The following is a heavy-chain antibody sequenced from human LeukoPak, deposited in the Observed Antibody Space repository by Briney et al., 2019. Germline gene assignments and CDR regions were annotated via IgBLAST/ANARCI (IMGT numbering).Heavy chain of an antibody. CDR3: ARIMVYAIDAFDI. V-gene: IGHV3-21*01. J-gene: IGHJ3*02. CDR1: GFTFSSYS. D-gene: IGHD2-8*01. Sequence: GGSLRLSCAASGFTFSSYSVNWVRQAPGKGLEWVSSISSSSSYIYYADSVRGRFTISRDNAKNSLYLQMNSLRAEDTAVYYCARIMVYAIDAFDIWGQGQWSPSLQ. CDR2: ISSSSSYI.